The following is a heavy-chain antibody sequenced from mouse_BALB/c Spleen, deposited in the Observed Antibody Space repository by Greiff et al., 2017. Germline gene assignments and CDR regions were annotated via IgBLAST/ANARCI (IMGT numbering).Heavy chain of an antibody. CDR1: GYSITSDYA. J-gene: IGHJ4*01. CDR2: ISYSGSI. V-gene: IGHV3-2*02. CDR3: ARRTTDAMDY. Sequence: EVKLEESGPGLVKPSQSLSLTCTVTGYSITSDYAWNWIRQFPGNKLEWMGYISYSGSISYNPSLKSRISITRYTSKNQFFLQLNSVTTEDTATYYCARRTTDAMDYWGQGTSVTVSS. D-gene: IGHD1-1*01.